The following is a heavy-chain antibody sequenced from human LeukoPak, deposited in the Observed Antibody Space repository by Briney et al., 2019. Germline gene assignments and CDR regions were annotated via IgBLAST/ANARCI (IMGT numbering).Heavy chain of an antibody. CDR3: ARNLARTGDFDY. CDR2: MNPNSGTT. J-gene: IGHJ4*02. D-gene: IGHD5-12*01. Sequence: GASVKVSCKASGYTFTSYGISWVRQATGQGLEWLGWMNPNSGTTGYAQNFQGRVSMTRDTAISTAYLELSNLRSDDTAVYFCARNLARTGDFDYWGQGTLVTVSS. CDR1: GYTFTSYG. V-gene: IGHV1-8*02.